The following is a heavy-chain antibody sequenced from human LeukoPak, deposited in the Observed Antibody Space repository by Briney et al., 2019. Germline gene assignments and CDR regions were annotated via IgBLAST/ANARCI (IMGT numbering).Heavy chain of an antibody. CDR1: GFTFSSYS. V-gene: IGHV3-21*01. D-gene: IGHD3-10*01. CDR2: ISSSSSYI. Sequence: GGPLRLSCAASGFTFSSYSMNWVRQAPGKGLEWVSSISSSSSYIYYADSVKGRFTVSRDNAKNSLYLQMNSLRAEDTAVYYCARDWALFAFDIWGQGTMVTVSS. J-gene: IGHJ3*02. CDR3: ARDWALFAFDI.